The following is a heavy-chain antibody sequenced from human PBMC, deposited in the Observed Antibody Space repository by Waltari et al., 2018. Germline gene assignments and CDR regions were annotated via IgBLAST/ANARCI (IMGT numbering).Heavy chain of an antibody. CDR3: AREVYDSSGYYSNWFDP. CDR2: IYSGGST. CDR1: GLTVSSNY. J-gene: IGHJ5*02. Sequence: EVQLVETGGGLIQPGGSLRLSCAASGLTVSSNYMSWVRQAPGKGLEWVSVIYSGGSTYYSDAVKGRFTISRDNSKNTLYLQMNSLRAEDTAVYYCAREVYDSSGYYSNWFDPWGQGTLVTVSS. V-gene: IGHV3-53*02. D-gene: IGHD3-22*01.